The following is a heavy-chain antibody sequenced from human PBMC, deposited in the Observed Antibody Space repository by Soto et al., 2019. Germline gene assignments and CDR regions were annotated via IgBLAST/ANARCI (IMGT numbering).Heavy chain of an antibody. J-gene: IGHJ6*03. Sequence: QVQLQQWGAGLLKPSETLSLTCAVYGGSFSGYYWSWIRQPPGKGLEWIGEINHSGSTNYNPSLNSRVTISVDTSKNQFSLKLSSVTAADTAVYYCARLGDYDFWSGYPYYYYYMDVWGKGTTVTVSS. CDR2: INHSGST. CDR3: ARLGDYDFWSGYPYYYYYMDV. V-gene: IGHV4-34*01. CDR1: GGSFSGYY. D-gene: IGHD3-3*01.